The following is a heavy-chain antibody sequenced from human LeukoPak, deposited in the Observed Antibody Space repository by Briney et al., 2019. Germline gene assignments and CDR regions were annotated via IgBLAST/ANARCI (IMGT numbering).Heavy chain of an antibody. CDR2: IYYSGST. V-gene: IGHV4-39*01. Sequence: TSETLSLTCTVSGGSISSSSYYWGWIRQPPGKGLEWIGSIYYSGSTYYNPSLKSRVTISVDTSKNQFSLKLSSVTAADTAVYYCARHGTVTFRIYGMDVWGQGTTVTVSS. CDR3: ARHGTVTFRIYGMDV. D-gene: IGHD4-17*01. J-gene: IGHJ6*02. CDR1: GGSISSSSYY.